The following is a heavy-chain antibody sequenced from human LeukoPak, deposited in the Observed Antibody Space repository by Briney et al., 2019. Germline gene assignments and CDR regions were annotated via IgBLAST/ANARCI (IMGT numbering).Heavy chain of an antibody. Sequence: ASVKVSCKASGGTFSNDAVSWVRQAPGEGLKWMGRVIPFLGTTNYAHNFQGRVTITADQDTQTAYMELRSLRSDDTAVYYCARTQYYYDSSGYSLYYYYYYMDVWGKGTTVTVSS. V-gene: IGHV1-69*11. D-gene: IGHD3-22*01. CDR1: GGTFSNDA. J-gene: IGHJ6*03. CDR2: VIPFLGTT. CDR3: ARTQYYYDSSGYSLYYYYYYMDV.